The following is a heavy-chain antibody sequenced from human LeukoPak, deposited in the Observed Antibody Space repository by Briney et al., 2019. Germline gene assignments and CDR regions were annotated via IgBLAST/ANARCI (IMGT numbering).Heavy chain of an antibody. J-gene: IGHJ4*02. CDR3: AKDAPGGRYFDY. CDR2: IWYDGSNK. CDR1: GFTFSSYG. D-gene: IGHD1-26*01. Sequence: GVSLRPSCAASGFTFSSYGMHWVRQAPGKGLEWVAVIWYDGSNKDYADSVKGRFTISRDNSKNTLYLQMNSLRAEDTAVYYCAKDAPGGRYFDYWGQGTLVTVFS. V-gene: IGHV3-33*06.